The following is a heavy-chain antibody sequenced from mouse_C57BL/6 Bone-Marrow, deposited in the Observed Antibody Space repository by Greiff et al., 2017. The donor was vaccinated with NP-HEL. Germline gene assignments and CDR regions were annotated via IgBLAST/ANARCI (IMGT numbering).Heavy chain of an antibody. CDR1: GFTFSDYG. V-gene: IGHV5-17*01. J-gene: IGHJ2*01. Sequence: VQLKESGGGLVKPGGSLKLSCAASGFTFSDYGMHWVRQAPEKGLEWVAYISSGSSTIYYADTVKGRFTISRDNAKNTLFLQMTSLRSEDTAMYYCARFYDGYYFDYWGQGTTLTVSS. CDR3: ARFYDGYYFDY. D-gene: IGHD2-3*01. CDR2: ISSGSSTI.